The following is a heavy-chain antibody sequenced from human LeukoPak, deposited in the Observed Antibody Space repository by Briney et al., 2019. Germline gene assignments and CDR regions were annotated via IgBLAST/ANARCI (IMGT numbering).Heavy chain of an antibody. J-gene: IGHJ2*01. Sequence: PGGSLRLSCAASGFTFSDYYMSWIRQAPGKGLEWVSYISSSGSAIYYADSVKGRFTISRDNAKNSLYLQMNSLRAEDTAVYYCARGRHNWGYWYFDLWGRGTLVTVSS. D-gene: IGHD7-27*01. CDR2: ISSSGSAI. CDR1: GFTFSDYY. CDR3: ARGRHNWGYWYFDL. V-gene: IGHV3-11*01.